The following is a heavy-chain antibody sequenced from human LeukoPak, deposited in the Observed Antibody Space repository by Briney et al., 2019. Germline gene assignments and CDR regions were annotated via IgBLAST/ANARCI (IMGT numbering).Heavy chain of an antibody. CDR2: ISYDGSNK. CDR3: AKVRPPGDLWGLFDY. Sequence: PGGSLRLSCAASGFTFSSYGMHWVRQAPGKGLEWVAVISYDGSNKYYADSVKGRFTISRDNSKNSLYLQMNSLRTEDTALYYCAKVRPPGDLWGLFDYWGQGTLVTVSS. CDR1: GFTFSSYG. V-gene: IGHV3-30*18. D-gene: IGHD3-10*01. J-gene: IGHJ4*02.